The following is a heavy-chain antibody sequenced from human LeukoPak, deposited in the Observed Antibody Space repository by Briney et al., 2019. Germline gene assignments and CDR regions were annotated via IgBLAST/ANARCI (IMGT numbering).Heavy chain of an antibody. CDR2: INPNSGGT. V-gene: IGHV1-2*02. D-gene: IGHD6-13*01. Sequence: ASVKVSCKASGYTFTGYYMHWVRQAPGQGLEWMGWINPNSGGTNYAQKFQGRVTMTRDTSISTAYMELSRLRSDGTAVYYCAREDLDIAAAGTGDYWGQGTLVTVSS. J-gene: IGHJ4*02. CDR3: AREDLDIAAAGTGDY. CDR1: GYTFTGYY.